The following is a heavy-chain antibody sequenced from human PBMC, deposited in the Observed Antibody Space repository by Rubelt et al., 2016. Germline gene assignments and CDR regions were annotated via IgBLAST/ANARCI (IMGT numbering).Heavy chain of an antibody. CDR2: IYHSGST. J-gene: IGHJ5*02. CDR3: ARHATTDRSLDP. CDR1: GGSISNYH. Sequence: QVQLQESGPGLVKPSEPLSLTCTVSGGSISNYHWSWIRQPPGKGLEWIGYIYHSGSTHYIPSLTSRVTISGDTSRNQVPPNLNSVTAADTAVYYCARHATTDRSLDPWGQGTLVSVSS. V-gene: IGHV4-59*08. D-gene: IGHD4-11*01.